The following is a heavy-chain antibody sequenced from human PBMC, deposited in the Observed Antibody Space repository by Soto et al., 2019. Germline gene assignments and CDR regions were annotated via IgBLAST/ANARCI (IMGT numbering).Heavy chain of an antibody. D-gene: IGHD3-9*01. Sequence: QVQLVQSGAEVKKPGASVKVSCKASGYTFTSYDINWVRQATGQGLEWMGWMNPNSGNTGYAQKFQGRVTMTRNTSISTAYMELSSLRSEDTAVYYCARTYYDILTGYSNPRLFDYWGQGTLVTVSS. J-gene: IGHJ4*02. V-gene: IGHV1-8*01. CDR3: ARTYYDILTGYSNPRLFDY. CDR2: MNPNSGNT. CDR1: GYTFTSYD.